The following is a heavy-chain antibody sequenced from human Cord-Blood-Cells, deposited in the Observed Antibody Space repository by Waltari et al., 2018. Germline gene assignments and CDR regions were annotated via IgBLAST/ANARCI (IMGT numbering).Heavy chain of an antibody. V-gene: IGHV1-3*01. Sequence: QVQLVPSGAEVKKTGASVKASCKAYGYTFPSYAMHWVRQAPGQRLEWMGWTNAGNGNTKYSQKFQGRFTITRDTSASTAYMELSSLRSEDTAVYYCARGPVRGGSFDYWGQGTLVTVSS. CDR1: GYTFPSYA. D-gene: IGHD3-10*01. CDR2: TNAGNGNT. J-gene: IGHJ4*02. CDR3: ARGPVRGGSFDY.